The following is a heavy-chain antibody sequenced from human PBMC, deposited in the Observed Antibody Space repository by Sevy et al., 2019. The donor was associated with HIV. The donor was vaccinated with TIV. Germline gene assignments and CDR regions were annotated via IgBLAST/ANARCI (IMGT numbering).Heavy chain of an antibody. V-gene: IGHV3-30*18. CDR3: AKDSSTYYDSSGYHDY. D-gene: IGHD3-22*01. J-gene: IGHJ4*02. CDR1: GFTFSSYG. CDR2: ISYDGSNK. Sequence: GGSLRLSCAASGFTFSSYGMHWVRQAPGKGLEWVAVISYDGSNKYYADSVKGRSTISRDNSKNTLYLQMNSLRAEDTAVYYCAKDSSTYYDSSGYHDYWGQGTLVTVSS.